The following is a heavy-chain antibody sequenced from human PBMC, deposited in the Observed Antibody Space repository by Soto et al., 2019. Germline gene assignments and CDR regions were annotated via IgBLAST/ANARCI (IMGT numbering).Heavy chain of an antibody. J-gene: IGHJ6*02. Sequence: QVQLVPSGAEVKTPGASVKVSCKASGYTFTSHDINWVRQATGQGLEWMGWMNPNSGNTGYAQKIHGRVTMTRKNYISTAYMELSSLRSEDTALDYCAREWSTYYDFWSCPGVGIDVWGQGPTVTVSS. CDR2: MNPNSGNT. V-gene: IGHV1-8*01. D-gene: IGHD3-3*01. CDR1: GYTFTSHD. CDR3: AREWSTYYDFWSCPGVGIDV.